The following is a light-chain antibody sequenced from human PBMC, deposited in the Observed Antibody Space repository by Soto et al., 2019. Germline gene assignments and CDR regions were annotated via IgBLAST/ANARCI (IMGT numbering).Light chain of an antibody. Sequence: DIQMTQSPSTLSASVGDRVTITCRASQNIYKWLAWYQQKPGKAPNLLIYDASSLESGVPSRFSGSGSGTEFALTISGLQPDDFATYYCQQYDSFSWTFGPGTKVDIK. J-gene: IGKJ1*01. V-gene: IGKV1-5*01. CDR1: QNIYKW. CDR2: DAS. CDR3: QQYDSFSWT.